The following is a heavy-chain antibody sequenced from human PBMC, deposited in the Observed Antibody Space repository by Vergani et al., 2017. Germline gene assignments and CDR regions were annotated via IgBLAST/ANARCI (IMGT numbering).Heavy chain of an antibody. D-gene: IGHD3-16*01. CDR3: TSFPTEPSEYYDATGYYHRFFEK. V-gene: IGHV1-2*02. CDR2: INPKNGLT. Sequence: QVQLVQSGAEVKRPGASVKVSCKASGYTFTGYYLHWVRLAPGQGLEWMGWINPKNGLTKYAQRFQGRVSLTRDTSITTAFMELSSLRSDDKAMYYCTSFPTEPSEYYDATGYYHRFFEKWGQGTLVTVSS. J-gene: IGHJ4*02. CDR1: GYTFTGYY.